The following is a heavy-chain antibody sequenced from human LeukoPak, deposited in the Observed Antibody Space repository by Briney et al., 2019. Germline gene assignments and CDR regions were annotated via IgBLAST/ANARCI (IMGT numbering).Heavy chain of an antibody. D-gene: IGHD4-11*01. J-gene: IGHJ4*02. CDR1: GFTFTSSA. CDR3: AADPLYSNYRPGNY. V-gene: IGHV1-58*01. CDR2: IVVGSGNT. Sequence: SVKVSRKASGFTFTSSAVQWVRQARGQRLEWIGWIVVGSGNTNYAQKFQERVTITRDMSTSTAYMELSSLRSEDTAVYYCAADPLYSNYRPGNYWGQGTLVTVSS.